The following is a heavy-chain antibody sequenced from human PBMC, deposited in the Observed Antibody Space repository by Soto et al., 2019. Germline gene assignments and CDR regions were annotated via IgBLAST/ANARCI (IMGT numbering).Heavy chain of an antibody. V-gene: IGHV1-18*04. D-gene: IGHD3-3*01. CDR2: ISAYNGNT. CDR1: GDTFTSYY. J-gene: IGHJ5*02. Sequence: ASVKVSCKAPGDTFTSYYLNWVRQAPGQGLEWMGWISAYNGNTNYAQKLQGRVTMTTDTSTSTAYMELRSLRSDDTAVYYCARDHGGDFWSGINWFDPWGQGTLVTVSS. CDR3: ARDHGGDFWSGINWFDP.